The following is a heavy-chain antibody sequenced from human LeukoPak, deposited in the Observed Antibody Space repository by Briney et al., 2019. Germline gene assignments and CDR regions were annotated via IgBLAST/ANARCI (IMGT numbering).Heavy chain of an antibody. Sequence: GGSLRLSCAASGFTFSSYAMSWVRQAPGKGLEWVSAISGSGGSTYYADSVKGRFTISRDNSKNTLYLQMNSLKTEDTAVYYCTTEDYGIFDYWAREPWSPSPQ. CDR1: GFTFSSYA. D-gene: IGHD4-17*01. CDR2: ISGSGGST. J-gene: IGHJ4*02. V-gene: IGHV3-23*01. CDR3: TTEDYGIFDY.